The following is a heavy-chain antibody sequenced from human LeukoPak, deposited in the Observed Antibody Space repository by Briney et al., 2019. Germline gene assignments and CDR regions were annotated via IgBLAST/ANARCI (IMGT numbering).Heavy chain of an antibody. CDR3: ARVGRRGVANNWFDP. Sequence: ASVKVSCKASGYTFTGYCMHWVRQAPGQGLEWMGWINPNSGGTNYAQKFQGRVTMTRDTSISTAYMELSRLRSDDTAVYYCARVGRRGVANNWFDPWGQGTLVTVSS. J-gene: IGHJ5*02. D-gene: IGHD3-10*01. CDR1: GYTFTGYC. V-gene: IGHV1-2*02. CDR2: INPNSGGT.